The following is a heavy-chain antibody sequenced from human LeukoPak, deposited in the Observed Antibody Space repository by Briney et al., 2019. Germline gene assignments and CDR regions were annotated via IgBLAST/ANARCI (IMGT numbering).Heavy chain of an antibody. Sequence: SVKVSCQASGGTFSSYAISWVRQAPGQGLEWMGGIIPIFGTANYAQKFQGRVTITADKSTSTAYMELSSLRSEDTAVYYCARARGYSGYDYCWFDPWGQGTLVTVSS. CDR3: ARARGYSGYDYCWFDP. V-gene: IGHV1-69*06. D-gene: IGHD5-12*01. CDR1: GGTFSSYA. CDR2: IIPIFGTA. J-gene: IGHJ5*02.